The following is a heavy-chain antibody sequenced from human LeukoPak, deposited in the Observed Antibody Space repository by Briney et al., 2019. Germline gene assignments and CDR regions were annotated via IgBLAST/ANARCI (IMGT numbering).Heavy chain of an antibody. V-gene: IGHV3-9*01. CDR3: ARGPENCSSTSCYIFDY. CDR1: GFNFNDYA. J-gene: IGHJ4*02. CDR2: ISWNRNTI. Sequence: GGSLRLSCTASGFNFNDYAMHWVRQAPGKGLEWVSGISWNRNTIGYADSVRGRFNIFRDDDKNTLYLQMNSLRAEDTAVYYCARGPENCSSTSCYIFDYWGQGTLVTVSS. D-gene: IGHD2-2*02.